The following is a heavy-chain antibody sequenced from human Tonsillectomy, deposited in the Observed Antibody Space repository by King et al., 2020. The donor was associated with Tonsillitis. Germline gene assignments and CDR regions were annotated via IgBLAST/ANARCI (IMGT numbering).Heavy chain of an antibody. CDR2: IKSKTDGGTT. CDR3: TTISAADYDNSCYSR. J-gene: IGHJ4*02. V-gene: IGHV3-15*01. Sequence: VQLVESGGGLVKPGGSLRLSCAASGFTFSNAWMSWVRQAPGKGLEWVGRIKSKTDGGTTDYAAPVKGRFTISRDDSKNTLYQQMNSLKTEDTDVYYCTTISAADYDNSCYSRWGQGTLVTVSS. CDR1: GFTFSNAW. D-gene: IGHD3-22*01.